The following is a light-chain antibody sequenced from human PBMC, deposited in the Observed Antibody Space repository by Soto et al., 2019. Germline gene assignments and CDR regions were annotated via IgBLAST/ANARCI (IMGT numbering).Light chain of an antibody. CDR3: QQYNNWPFPSWT. Sequence: EIVMTQSPATLSVSPGERATLSCRASQSVSSNLAWDQQKPGQAPRLLIYGASTRATGIPARFSGSGSGTEFTLTISSLQSEDFAVYYCQQYNNWPFPSWTCGLGTKVEIK. CDR1: QSVSSN. V-gene: IGKV3-15*01. CDR2: GAS. J-gene: IGKJ1*01.